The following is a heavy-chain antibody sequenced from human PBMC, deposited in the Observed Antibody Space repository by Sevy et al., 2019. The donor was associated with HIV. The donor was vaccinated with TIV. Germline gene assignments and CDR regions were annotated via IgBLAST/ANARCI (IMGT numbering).Heavy chain of an antibody. J-gene: IGHJ6*02. D-gene: IGHD3-10*01. Sequence: ASVKVSCKASGGAFSSYAISWVRQAPGQGLEWMGGIIPIFGTANYAQKFQGRVTITADESTSTAYMELSSLRSEDTAMYYCARDRRGGDYYYGMDVWGQGTTVTVSS. CDR2: IIPIFGTA. CDR1: GGAFSSYA. V-gene: IGHV1-69*13. CDR3: ARDRRGGDYYYGMDV.